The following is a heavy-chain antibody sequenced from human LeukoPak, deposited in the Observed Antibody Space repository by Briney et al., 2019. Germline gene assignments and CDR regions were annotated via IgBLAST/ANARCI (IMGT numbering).Heavy chain of an antibody. J-gene: IGHJ3*02. D-gene: IGHD3-22*01. Sequence: GGSLRLSCAASGFTFCSYAMHWVRQAPGKGLEWVAVISYGGSNKYYADSVRGRFTISRENSKNTLYLQMNSLRAEDTAVYYCARDDINYYDSSGHYSDDAFDIWGQGTMVTVSS. CDR3: ARDDINYYDSSGHYSDDAFDI. V-gene: IGHV3-30*04. CDR1: GFTFCSYA. CDR2: ISYGGSNK.